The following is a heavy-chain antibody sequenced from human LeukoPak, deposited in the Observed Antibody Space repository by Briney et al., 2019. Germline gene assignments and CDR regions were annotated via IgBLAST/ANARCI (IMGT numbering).Heavy chain of an antibody. CDR3: AKDQYTYGLGFYTFDS. V-gene: IGHV3-33*03. CDR1: GLTFSSYD. CDR2: IRYDVSSK. J-gene: IGHJ4*02. D-gene: IGHD5-18*01. Sequence: GGSLRLSCAASGLTFSSYDMHWVRQAPGKGLGWVAVIRYDVSSKYYSESVKGRFTISRDNSKNTLYLQMNSLRADDTALYYCAKDQYTYGLGFYTFDSWGQGTLVTVSS.